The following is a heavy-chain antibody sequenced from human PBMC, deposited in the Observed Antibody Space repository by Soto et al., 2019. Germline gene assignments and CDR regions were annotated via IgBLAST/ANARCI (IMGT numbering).Heavy chain of an antibody. Sequence: QVQLVQSGADVKKPGSSVKVSCQASGVTFSSETLGWVRQAPGQGLAWVGGIIPLFGTASYAQKFQGRVTITADESTSTVYMELSSLRSDDTAVYFCATELGENPASPFDAWGQGTLVTVSS. CDR3: ATELGENPASPFDA. V-gene: IGHV1-69*01. CDR1: GVTFSSET. CDR2: IIPLFGTA. D-gene: IGHD3-10*01. J-gene: IGHJ4*02.